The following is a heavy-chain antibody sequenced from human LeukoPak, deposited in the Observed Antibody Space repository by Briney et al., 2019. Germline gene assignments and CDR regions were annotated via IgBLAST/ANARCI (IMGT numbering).Heavy chain of an antibody. V-gene: IGHV3-48*01. Sequence: GGSLRLSCAASEFTFSSYNMNWVRQAPGKGLEWVSYISSSSNSMYYADSVKGRFTISRDNAKNSLYLQMNSLRAEDTAVYYCAKEYGSGSYYPYWGQGTLVTVSS. D-gene: IGHD3-10*01. CDR2: ISSSSNSM. CDR1: EFTFSSYN. J-gene: IGHJ4*02. CDR3: AKEYGSGSYYPY.